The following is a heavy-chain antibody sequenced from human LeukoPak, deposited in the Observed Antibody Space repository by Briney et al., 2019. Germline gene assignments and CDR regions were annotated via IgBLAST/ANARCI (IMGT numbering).Heavy chain of an antibody. CDR2: ISSSGSTK. CDR3: ARDPSGYYGYNWFDP. J-gene: IGHJ5*02. D-gene: IGHD3-22*01. CDR1: GFTVSSNY. Sequence: GGSLRLSCAASGFTVSSNYMSWVRQAPGKGLEWVSYISSSGSTKYYADSVKGRFTISRDNAKNSLYLHMNSLRAEDTAVYYCARDPSGYYGYNWFDPWGQGTLVTVSS. V-gene: IGHV3-11*04.